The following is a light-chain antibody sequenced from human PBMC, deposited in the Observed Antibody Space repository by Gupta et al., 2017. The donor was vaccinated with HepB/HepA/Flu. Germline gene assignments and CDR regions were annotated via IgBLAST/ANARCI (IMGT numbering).Light chain of an antibody. CDR1: QDINNY. CDR3: QQHDNLPLCT. Sequence: DIQMTQSPSSLSASVGDRVTITCQASQDINNYLNWYQQKPGKAPKLLIYDASNLETGGASRFSGSGCGRDVSFPNISRQQEDIAAYYCQQHDNLPLCTFGQGTKVEIK. V-gene: IGKV1-33*01. J-gene: IGKJ2*02. CDR2: DAS.